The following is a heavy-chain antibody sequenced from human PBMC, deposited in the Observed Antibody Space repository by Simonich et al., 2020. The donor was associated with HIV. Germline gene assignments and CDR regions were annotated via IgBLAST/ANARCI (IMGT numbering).Heavy chain of an antibody. V-gene: IGHV1-18*01. J-gene: IGHJ5*02. CDR2: ISSYKVNT. CDR3: AREGTGTRYSFDL. CDR1: GYTFTSYG. D-gene: IGHD1-1*01. Sequence: QVQLVQSGAEVKKPGASVKVSCKASGYTFTSYGITWVRQAPGQGLEWMGWISSYKVNTNYAQKRQGRVTMPTDTSTSTAYMELRSLRFDDTAVYYCAREGTGTRYSFDLWGQGTLVTVSS.